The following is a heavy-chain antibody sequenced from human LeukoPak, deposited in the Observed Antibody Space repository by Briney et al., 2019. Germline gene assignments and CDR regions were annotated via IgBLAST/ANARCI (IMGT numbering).Heavy chain of an antibody. Sequence: GASVKVSCKASGGTFSSYAISWVRQAPGQGLEWMGGIIPIFGTANYAQKFQGGVTITADKSTSTAYMELSSLRSEDTAVYYCALYGSGSFYYYYGMDVWGKGTTVTVSS. CDR3: ALYGSGSFYYYYGMDV. CDR1: GGTFSSYA. D-gene: IGHD3-10*01. V-gene: IGHV1-69*06. CDR2: IIPIFGTA. J-gene: IGHJ6*04.